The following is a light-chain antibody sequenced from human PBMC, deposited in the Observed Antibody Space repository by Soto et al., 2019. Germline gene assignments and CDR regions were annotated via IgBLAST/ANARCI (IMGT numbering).Light chain of an antibody. CDR2: AAS. Sequence: DIQMTQSPSSLSASVGDRVTITFQASQNINNYLNWYQQKPGRAPKLLIYAASTLQAGVPSRFSGSGSGTDFTLTISSLQPEDVAAYYCQKYNSAPLTFGGGTKVDIK. V-gene: IGKV1-27*01. CDR3: QKYNSAPLT. J-gene: IGKJ4*01. CDR1: QNINNY.